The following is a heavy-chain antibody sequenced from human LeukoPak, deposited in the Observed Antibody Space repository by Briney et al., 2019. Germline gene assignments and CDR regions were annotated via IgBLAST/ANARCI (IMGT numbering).Heavy chain of an antibody. Sequence: PSETLSLTCNVSGGSISSGSYYWSWIRQPAGKGLEWIGRIYTSGSTNYNPSLKSRVTISVDTSKNQFSLKLSSVTAAHTAVYYCARDPDVFKSETEGADYWGQGTLVTVSS. V-gene: IGHV4-61*02. CDR3: ARDPDVFKSETEGADY. D-gene: IGHD3-10*01. J-gene: IGHJ4*02. CDR1: GGSISSGSYY. CDR2: IYTSGST.